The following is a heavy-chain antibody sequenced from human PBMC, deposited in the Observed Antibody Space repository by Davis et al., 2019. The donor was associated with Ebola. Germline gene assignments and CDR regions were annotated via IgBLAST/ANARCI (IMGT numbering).Heavy chain of an antibody. CDR2: IKTRGDGGTT. CDR1: GFIFTDGW. V-gene: IGHV3-15*01. CDR3: STQGRPDYGDYWGDS. Sequence: GESLKISCAASGFIFTDGWMSWVRQAPGKGLEWVGRIKTRGDGGTTDYAAPVKGRISISRDDSKNTLYLQLNSLKTEDTAVYYCSTQGRPDYGDYWGDSWGQGTLVTVSS. D-gene: IGHD4-17*01. J-gene: IGHJ4*02.